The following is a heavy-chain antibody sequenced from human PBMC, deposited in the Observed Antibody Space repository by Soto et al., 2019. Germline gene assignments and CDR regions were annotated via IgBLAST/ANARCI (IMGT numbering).Heavy chain of an antibody. V-gene: IGHV4-31*03. Sequence: QVQLQESGPGLVKPSQTLSLTCTVSGGSNIRDGYYWSWIRQHPGKGLEWIANISYSGSSYSNPSLKSRVTLSADTSRNQFSLRLTSVTAADTAVDFCASATPAGSADFGGQGTLFPVSS. J-gene: IGHJ4*02. CDR1: GGSNIRDGYY. CDR2: ISYSGSS. CDR3: ASATPAGSADF. D-gene: IGHD2-2*01.